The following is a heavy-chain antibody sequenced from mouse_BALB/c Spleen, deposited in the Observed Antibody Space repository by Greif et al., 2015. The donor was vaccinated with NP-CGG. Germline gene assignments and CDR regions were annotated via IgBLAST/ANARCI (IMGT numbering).Heavy chain of an antibody. Sequence: EVHLVESGPELVKPGASVKMSCKASGYTFTSYVMHWVKQKPGQGLEWIGYINPYNDGTKYNEKFKGKATLTSDKSSSTAYMELSSLTSEDSAVYYCARPLYDFPYAMDYWGQGTSVTVSS. V-gene: IGHV1-14*01. J-gene: IGHJ4*01. D-gene: IGHD2-4*01. CDR1: GYTFTSYV. CDR3: ARPLYDFPYAMDY. CDR2: INPYNDGT.